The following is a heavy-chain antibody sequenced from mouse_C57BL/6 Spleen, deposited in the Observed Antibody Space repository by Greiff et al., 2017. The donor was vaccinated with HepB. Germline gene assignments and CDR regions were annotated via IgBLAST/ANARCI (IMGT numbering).Heavy chain of an antibody. CDR1: GYTFTSYW. CDR2: IDPSDSET. J-gene: IGHJ3*01. Sequence: VQLQQPGAELVRPGSSVKLSCKASGYTFTSYWMHWVKQRPIQGLEWIGNIDPSDSETHYNQKFKDKATLTVDKSSSTAYMQLSSLTSEDSAVYYCARGYGNYEFAYWGQGTLVTVSA. V-gene: IGHV1-52*01. CDR3: ARGYGNYEFAY. D-gene: IGHD2-1*01.